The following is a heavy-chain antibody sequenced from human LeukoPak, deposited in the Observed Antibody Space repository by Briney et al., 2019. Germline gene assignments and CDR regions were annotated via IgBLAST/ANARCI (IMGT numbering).Heavy chain of an antibody. CDR2: ISGSGGST. CDR1: GFTFSSYA. CDR3: ARELLSSSWYLDY. J-gene: IGHJ4*02. V-gene: IGHV3-23*01. Sequence: HTGGSLRLSCAASGFTFSSYAMSWVRQAPGKGLEWVSAISGSGGSTYYADSVKGRFTISRDNSKNTLYLQMNSLRAEDTAVYYCARELLSSSWYLDYWGQGTLVTVSS. D-gene: IGHD6-13*01.